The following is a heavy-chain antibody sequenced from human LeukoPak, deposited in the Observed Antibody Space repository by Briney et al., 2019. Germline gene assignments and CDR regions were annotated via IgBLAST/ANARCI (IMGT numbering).Heavy chain of an antibody. D-gene: IGHD5-18*01. CDR1: GGSISSRSYY. Sequence: PSETLSLTCTVSGGSISSRSYYWGWVRQAPGKGLEWIGSVDHSGSTYYNPSLKRRVTIAVDTSKNQFSLSLSYVTAADTAVYYCARLSGQLWSPGSFFDYWGQGTLVTVSS. V-gene: IGHV4-39*01. CDR2: VDHSGST. CDR3: ARLSGQLWSPGSFFDY. J-gene: IGHJ4*02.